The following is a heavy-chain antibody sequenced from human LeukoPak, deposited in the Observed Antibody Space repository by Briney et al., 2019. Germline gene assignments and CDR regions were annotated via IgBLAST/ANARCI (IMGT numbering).Heavy chain of an antibody. D-gene: IGHD2-2*02. J-gene: IGHJ3*02. CDR2: ISSSSSTI. CDR1: GFTFSSYS. Sequence: PGGSLRLSCAASGFTFSSYSMNWFRQAPGKGLEWVSYISSSSSTIYCADSVKGRFTISRDNAKNSLYLQMNSLRAEDTAVYYCARGSGRYTDAFDIWGQGTMVTVSS. CDR3: ARGSGRYTDAFDI. V-gene: IGHV3-48*01.